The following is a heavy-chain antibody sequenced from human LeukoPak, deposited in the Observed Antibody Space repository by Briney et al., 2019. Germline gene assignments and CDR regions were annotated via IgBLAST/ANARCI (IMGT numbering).Heavy chain of an antibody. CDR2: MNPNRGNT. V-gene: IGHV1-8*02. Sequence: ASVKVSCKASGYTFTSYDINWVRQATGQGLEWMGLMNPNRGNTGYAQKFQGRVTMTRNTSISTDYMELSSLRSEDTAVYYCARAGGYCGRISCPYYFDYWGQGSLVGVSS. D-gene: IGHD2-15*01. J-gene: IGHJ4*02. CDR3: ARAGGYCGRISCPYYFDY. CDR1: GYTFTSYD.